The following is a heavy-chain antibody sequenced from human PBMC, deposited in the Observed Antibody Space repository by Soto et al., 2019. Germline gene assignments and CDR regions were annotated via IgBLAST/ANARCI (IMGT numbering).Heavy chain of an antibody. CDR2: TYCRSKWYN. CDR1: GDSVSSKSAA. Sequence: SQTLSLTCAISGDSVSSKSAAWNCIRRSPSRGLEWLGRTYCRSKWYNDYAISVRSRITINPDTSKNQFSLQLNSVTPEDTAVCYCARGDYYDTSGYYFGYWGQGTLVTVSS. V-gene: IGHV6-1*01. J-gene: IGHJ4*02. CDR3: ARGDYYDTSGYYFGY. D-gene: IGHD3-22*01.